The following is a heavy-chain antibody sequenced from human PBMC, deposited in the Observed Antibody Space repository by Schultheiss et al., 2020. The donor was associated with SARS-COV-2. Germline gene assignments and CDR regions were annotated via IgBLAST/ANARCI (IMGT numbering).Heavy chain of an antibody. V-gene: IGHV4-61*03. J-gene: IGHJ6*02. Sequence: SQTLSLTCTVSGGSVSSGTYYWSWIRQPPGKGLEWIGYIYYSGSTYYNPSLESRVSFSVDASKNHFSLKLYSVTAADTAVYYCARGSLLPLRGDYYYYAMDVWGQGTTVTVSS. CDR3: ARGSLLPLRGDYYYYAMDV. CDR2: IYYSGST. D-gene: IGHD3-10*01. CDR1: GGSVSSGTYY.